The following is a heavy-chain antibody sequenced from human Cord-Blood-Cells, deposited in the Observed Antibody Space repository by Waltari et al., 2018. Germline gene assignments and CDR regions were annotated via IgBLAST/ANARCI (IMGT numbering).Heavy chain of an antibody. J-gene: IGHJ4*02. D-gene: IGHD6-6*01. V-gene: IGHV1-69*06. CDR2: IIPIFSTA. CDR1: GGTFSSYA. Sequence: QVQLVPSGAEVKKPGSAVKVSCKASGGTFSSYAISWVRQAPGQGLEWMGGIIPIFSTANYAQKSKGRITITADKSTSTADMELGSLRPEDTAVYYCAREGGGIAARYWGQGTLVTVSS. CDR3: AREGGGIAARY.